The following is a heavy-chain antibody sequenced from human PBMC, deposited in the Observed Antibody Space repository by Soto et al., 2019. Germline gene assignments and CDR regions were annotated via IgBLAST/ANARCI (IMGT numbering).Heavy chain of an antibody. CDR1: GGTFNSYA. Sequence: QVQLVQSGAEVKKPGSSVKISCKASGGTFNSYAISWVRQAPGQRFEWVGGIIPIYGTANYAQKFHDRLTITADESTSTAYMELSSLRSEDTAVYYCGRDLGPLRLLNYYFYGLDVWGQGTTVTVSS. J-gene: IGHJ6*02. D-gene: IGHD2-15*01. V-gene: IGHV1-69*01. CDR3: GRDLGPLRLLNYYFYGLDV. CDR2: IIPIYGTA.